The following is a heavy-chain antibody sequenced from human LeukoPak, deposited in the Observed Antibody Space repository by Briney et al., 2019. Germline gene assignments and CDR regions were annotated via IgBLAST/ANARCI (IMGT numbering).Heavy chain of an antibody. CDR1: GFTFSSYE. Sequence: PGGSLRLSCAASGFTFSSYEMNWVRQAPGKGLEWVSYISSSADTIYYADSVKGRFTISRDNAKNSLYLQMNSLRAEDTALYYCARGRGYSKWGQGTLVTVSS. D-gene: IGHD5-18*01. V-gene: IGHV3-48*03. CDR3: ARGRGYSK. J-gene: IGHJ4*02. CDR2: ISSSADTI.